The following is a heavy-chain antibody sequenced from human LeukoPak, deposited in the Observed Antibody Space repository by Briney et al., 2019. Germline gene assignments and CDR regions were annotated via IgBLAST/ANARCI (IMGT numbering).Heavy chain of an antibody. CDR2: INHSGST. Sequence: SETLSLTCAVYGGSFSGYYWSWIRQPPGKGLEWIGEINHSGSTNYNPSLKSRVTISVDTSKNQFSLKLSSVTAADTAVYYCARGGGTYYMDVWGRGTTVTVSS. CDR3: ARGGGTYYMDV. V-gene: IGHV4-34*01. J-gene: IGHJ6*03. CDR1: GGSFSGYY.